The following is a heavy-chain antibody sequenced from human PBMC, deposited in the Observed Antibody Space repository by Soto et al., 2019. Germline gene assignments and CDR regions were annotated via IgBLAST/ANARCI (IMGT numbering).Heavy chain of an antibody. CDR2: INPNTGGT. Sequence: ASVKVSCKASGYTFTGYYVHWVRQSPGQGLEWMGYINPNTGGTLFAQKFQGRVAMTRETSIGTAYMELTSLTSDDAAVYYCARGIAIFGVGYGMDIWGQGTTFTVAS. D-gene: IGHD3-3*01. CDR1: GYTFTGYY. V-gene: IGHV1-2*02. J-gene: IGHJ6*02. CDR3: ARGIAIFGVGYGMDI.